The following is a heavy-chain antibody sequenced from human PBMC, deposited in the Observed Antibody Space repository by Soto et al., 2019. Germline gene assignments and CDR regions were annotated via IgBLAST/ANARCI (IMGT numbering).Heavy chain of an antibody. CDR3: ARDRGDVYFQYGMDV. Sequence: QVQLQESGPGLVKPSQTLSLTCTVSGGSISSGDYYWSWIRQPPGKGLEWIGYIYYSGSTYYNPSLKSRVTISVDTSKNQFSLKLSSVTAADTAVYYCARDRGDVYFQYGMDVWGQGTTVTVSS. CDR2: IYYSGST. D-gene: IGHD4-17*01. J-gene: IGHJ6*02. CDR1: GGSISSGDYY. V-gene: IGHV4-30-4*01.